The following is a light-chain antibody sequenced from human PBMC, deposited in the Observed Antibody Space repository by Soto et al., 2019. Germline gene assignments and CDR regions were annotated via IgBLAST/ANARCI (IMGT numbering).Light chain of an antibody. Sequence: EIVMTQSPATVSVSPGERATLSCRASQSISTNVAWYQQKPGQALRLLIYDASTRATRISSRFRGSGSGTEFTLTISSLQSEDFAIYYCQQYNNWPPLTFGGGTKVEI. CDR2: DAS. J-gene: IGKJ4*01. CDR3: QQYNNWPPLT. CDR1: QSISTN. V-gene: IGKV3-15*01.